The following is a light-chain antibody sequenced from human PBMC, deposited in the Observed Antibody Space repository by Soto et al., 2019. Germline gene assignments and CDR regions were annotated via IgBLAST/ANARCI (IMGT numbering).Light chain of an antibody. Sequence: DTQMTQSPSSLSASVVDRVTITFRTSQTISSYLNWYQQKPGTVPKLLIYATSNLQSGVPSRFSGRGFGTDFTLTISGLQPEDFATYYCQQSFTTPSFGQGTRLEIK. V-gene: IGKV1-39*01. CDR3: QQSFTTPS. CDR1: QTISSY. J-gene: IGKJ5*01. CDR2: ATS.